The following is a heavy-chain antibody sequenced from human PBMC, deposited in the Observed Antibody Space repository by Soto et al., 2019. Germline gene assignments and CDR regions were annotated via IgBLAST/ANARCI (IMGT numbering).Heavy chain of an antibody. D-gene: IGHD1-26*01. CDR3: ARDRSGSYAY. Sequence: QVQLVESGGGVVQPGRSLRLSCAASGFTFSSYGMHWVRQAPGKGLEWVAVISYDGSDKCYADSVKGRFTISRDSSKNTLYLQMNSLRAEDTAVYYCARDRSGSYAYWGQGTLVTVSS. J-gene: IGHJ4*02. CDR2: ISYDGSDK. CDR1: GFTFSSYG. V-gene: IGHV3-30*03.